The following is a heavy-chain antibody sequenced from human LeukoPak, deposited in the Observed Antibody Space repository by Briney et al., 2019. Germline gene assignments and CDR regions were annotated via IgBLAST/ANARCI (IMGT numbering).Heavy chain of an antibody. J-gene: IGHJ4*02. D-gene: IGHD1-7*01. Sequence: GGSLRLSCAPSVFTLSRYRMSCVREAPEGGREGVANIKQEGSEKHFVGSVKSRFTISRDNTKNSLYLQMNSLRDEDTDVYYCARDPGSTGGRGFDYWGQGTLVTVSS. V-gene: IGHV3-7*01. CDR2: IKQEGSEK. CDR3: ARDPGSTGGRGFDY. CDR1: VFTLSRYR.